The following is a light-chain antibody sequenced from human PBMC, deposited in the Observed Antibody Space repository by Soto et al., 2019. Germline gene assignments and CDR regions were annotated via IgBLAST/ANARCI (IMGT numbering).Light chain of an antibody. CDR1: QSISGW. CDR2: KAS. CDR3: QRYNTY. Sequence: DIQMTQSPSTLSASVGDRVTITCRASQSISGWLAWYQQKPGKAPKLLIYKASSLESGVTSRFSGSGSGTEFTLTINSLQPDDFATYYCQRYNTYFGQGTKLEIK. J-gene: IGKJ2*01. V-gene: IGKV1-5*03.